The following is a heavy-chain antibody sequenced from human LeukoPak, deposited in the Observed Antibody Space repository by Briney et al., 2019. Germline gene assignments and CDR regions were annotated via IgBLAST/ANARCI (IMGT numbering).Heavy chain of an antibody. V-gene: IGHV4-59*01. Sequence: SKTLSLTCTVSGGSISSYYWSWIRQPPGKGLEWIGYIYYSGSTNYNPSLKSRVTISVDTSKNQFSLKLSSVTAADTAVYYCARGQLWLGWFDPWGQGTLVTVSS. D-gene: IGHD5-18*01. CDR2: IYYSGST. CDR3: ARGQLWLGWFDP. CDR1: GGSISSYY. J-gene: IGHJ5*02.